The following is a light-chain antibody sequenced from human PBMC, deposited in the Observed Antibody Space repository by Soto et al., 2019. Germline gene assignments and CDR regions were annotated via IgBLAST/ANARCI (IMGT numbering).Light chain of an antibody. CDR2: SNN. CDR3: AAWDDSLNGLV. Sequence: QPVLTQPPSASGTPGQTVTISCSGGGSNIGSNTVHWYQQLPGTAPKLVIYSNNQRPSGVPDRFSGSKSGTSASLAISGLQSEDEADYSCAAWDDSLNGLVFGTGTKVTVL. J-gene: IGLJ1*01. CDR1: GSNIGSNT. V-gene: IGLV1-44*01.